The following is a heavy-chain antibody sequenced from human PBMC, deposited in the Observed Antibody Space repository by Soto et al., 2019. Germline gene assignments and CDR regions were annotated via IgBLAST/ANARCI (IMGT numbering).Heavy chain of an antibody. CDR3: ARQVYYGDPSLDY. V-gene: IGHV4-39*01. D-gene: IGHD4-17*01. J-gene: IGHJ4*02. CDR1: GGSISSSSYY. CDR2: IYYSGST. Sequence: QLQLQESGPGLVKPSETLSLTCTVSGGSISSSSYYWGWIRQPPGKGLEWIGSIYYSGSTYYNPSLKSRLTISVDTSKNQFTLKLSSVTAADTAVYYCARQVYYGDPSLDYWGQGTLVTVSS.